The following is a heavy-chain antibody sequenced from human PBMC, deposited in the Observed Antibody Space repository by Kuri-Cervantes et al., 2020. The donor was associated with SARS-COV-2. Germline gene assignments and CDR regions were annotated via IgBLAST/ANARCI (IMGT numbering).Heavy chain of an antibody. CDR1: GGTFSSYA. V-gene: IGHV1-69*05. D-gene: IGHD6-6*01. J-gene: IGHJ4*02. CDR3: ARGPTKEFGQLGP. CDR2: IIPIFGTA. Sequence: LVKVSCKASGGTFSSYAISWVRQAPGQGLEWMGRIIPIFGTANYAQKFQGRVTITTDESTSTAYMELSSLRSEDTAVYYCARGPTKEFGQLGPWGQGTLVTVSS.